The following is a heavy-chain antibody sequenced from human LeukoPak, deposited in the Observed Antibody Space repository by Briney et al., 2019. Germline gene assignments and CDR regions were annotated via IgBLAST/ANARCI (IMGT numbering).Heavy chain of an antibody. CDR2: IYYSGST. CDR3: ATGYYYDSSGYYPRFFDY. J-gene: IGHJ4*02. Sequence: SETLSLTCTVSGGSISSYYWSWIRQPPGKGLEWIGYIYYSGSTNYNPSLKSRVTISVDTSKNQFSLKLSSVTAADTAVYYCATGYYYDSSGYYPRFFDYWGQGTLVTVSS. CDR1: GGSISSYY. D-gene: IGHD3-22*01. V-gene: IGHV4-59*01.